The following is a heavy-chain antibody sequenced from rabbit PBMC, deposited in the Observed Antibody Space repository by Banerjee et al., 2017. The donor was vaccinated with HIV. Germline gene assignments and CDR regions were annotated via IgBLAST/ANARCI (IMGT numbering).Heavy chain of an antibody. D-gene: IGHD4-1*01. CDR3: ARDLAGVIGWNFGL. CDR2: IYTSTNST. Sequence: QSVEESGGGLVQPEGSLTLTCTASGFSFSSSYSMCWVRQAPGKGLELIACIYTSTNSTWYANWVNGRFTISSSTSLNSVDLKMTSLTAADTATYFCARDLAGVIGWNFGLWGQGTLVTVS. CDR1: GFSFSSSYS. V-gene: IGHV1S43*01. J-gene: IGHJ3*01.